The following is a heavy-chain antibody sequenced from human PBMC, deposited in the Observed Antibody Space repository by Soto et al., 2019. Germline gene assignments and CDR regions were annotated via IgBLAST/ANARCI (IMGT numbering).Heavy chain of an antibody. Sequence: EVQLVESGGGLVQPGGSLRLSCEASGFTFSSYWMHWVRQAPGKGLVWISRIKGDASSVNYAASVKGRFTISRDNAKNTLYLQMNSLSAEDTALYYCARGASGRFYFDHWGQGTLVTVSS. D-gene: IGHD3-10*01. CDR3: ARGASGRFYFDH. CDR1: GFTFSSYW. CDR2: IKGDASSV. J-gene: IGHJ4*02. V-gene: IGHV3-74*01.